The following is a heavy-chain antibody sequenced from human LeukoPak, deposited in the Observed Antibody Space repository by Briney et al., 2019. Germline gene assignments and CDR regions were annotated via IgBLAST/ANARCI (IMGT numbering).Heavy chain of an antibody. CDR2: IYYSGST. V-gene: IGHV4-39*01. CDR1: GGSISSSSYY. D-gene: IGHD3-22*01. Sequence: SETLSLTCTVSGGSISSSSYYWGWIRQPPGKGLEWIGSIYYSGSTYYNPSLKSRVTISVDTSKNQFSLKLSSATAADTAVYYCASLGGGSSGYYFLLDYRGLGTLVTVSS. CDR3: ASLGGGSSGYYFLLDY. J-gene: IGHJ4*02.